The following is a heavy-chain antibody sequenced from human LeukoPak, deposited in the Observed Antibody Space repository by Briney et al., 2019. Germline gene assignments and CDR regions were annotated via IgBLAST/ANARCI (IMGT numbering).Heavy chain of an antibody. D-gene: IGHD6-19*01. CDR3: ARDDSNGIDY. J-gene: IGHJ4*02. CDR1: AFTFSYYW. CDR2: ISSDGGST. Sequence: GGSLRLSCAASAFTFSYYWMYWVRHGPGQGLVSVSRISSDGGSTTYADSVKGRFTISRDNAKNTLYLQMHSLRVEDTGIYYCARDDSNGIDYWGQGTLVTVSP. V-gene: IGHV3-74*01.